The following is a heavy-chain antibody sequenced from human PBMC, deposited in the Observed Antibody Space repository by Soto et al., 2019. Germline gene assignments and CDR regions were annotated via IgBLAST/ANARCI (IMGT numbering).Heavy chain of an antibody. J-gene: IGHJ6*02. CDR3: TTWELVVPAAYHYYYYGMDV. CDR2: IKSKTDGGTT. Sequence: PGGSLRLSCAASGFTFSNAWMNWVRQAPGKGLEWVGRIKSKTDGGTTDYAAPVKGRFTISRDDSKNTLYLQMNSLKTEDTAVYYCTTWELVVPAAYHYYYYGMDVWGQGTTVTVSS. D-gene: IGHD2-2*01. CDR1: GFTFSNAW. V-gene: IGHV3-15*07.